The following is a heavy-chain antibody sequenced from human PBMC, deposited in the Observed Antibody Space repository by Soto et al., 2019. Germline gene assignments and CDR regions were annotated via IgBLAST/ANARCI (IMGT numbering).Heavy chain of an antibody. D-gene: IGHD3-22*01. Sequence: QVQLVQSGAEVKKPGSSVKVSCKASGGTFSSYTISWVRQAPGQGLEWMGRIIPILGTANYAQKFQGRVTITADESTSTAYMELSSLRSEDTAVYYCARDSSGRDAFDIWGQGTMVTVSS. J-gene: IGHJ3*02. CDR3: ARDSSGRDAFDI. V-gene: IGHV1-69*08. CDR2: IIPILGTA. CDR1: GGTFSSYT.